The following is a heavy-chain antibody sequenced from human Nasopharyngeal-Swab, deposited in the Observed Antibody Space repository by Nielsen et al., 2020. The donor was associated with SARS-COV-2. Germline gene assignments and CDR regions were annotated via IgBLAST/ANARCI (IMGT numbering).Heavy chain of an antibody. V-gene: IGHV3-30-3*01. CDR3: VTSTAPDY. Sequence: GESLKISCAASGFTFSSYAMHWVRQAPGKGLEWVAVISYDGINKYYADSVKGRFSISRDNSKNTLYLQMNSLRAEDTAVYYCVTSTAPDYWGQGTLVIVSS. CDR2: ISYDGINK. D-gene: IGHD5/OR15-5a*01. CDR1: GFTFSSYA. J-gene: IGHJ4*02.